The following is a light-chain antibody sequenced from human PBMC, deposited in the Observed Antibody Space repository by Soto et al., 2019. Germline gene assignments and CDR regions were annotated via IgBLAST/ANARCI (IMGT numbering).Light chain of an antibody. CDR3: QHYNNWPRT. CDR2: GAS. J-gene: IGKJ1*01. CDR1: QSVSSN. Sequence: EIVMTQSPATLSVSPGERATLSCRASQSVSSNLAWYQQKPGQAPRLLIYGASTRATGIPARFSGSGSGTDFPLTISSLQSEDFAVYYCQHYNNWPRTFGQGTKVAIK. V-gene: IGKV3-15*01.